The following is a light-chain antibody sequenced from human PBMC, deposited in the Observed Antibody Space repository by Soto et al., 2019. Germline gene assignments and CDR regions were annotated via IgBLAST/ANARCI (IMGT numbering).Light chain of an antibody. CDR3: QKLNSYPRT. J-gene: IGKJ1*01. V-gene: IGKV1-9*01. CDR1: QGISSY. Sequence: DIQLTQSPSFLSASVVYRFTITFLASQGISSYLAWYQKKPGKAPKLLIYAASTLQSGVPSRFSGSGSGTEFTLTISSLQPEDFATYYCQKLNSYPRTCGQGNKVDIK. CDR2: AAS.